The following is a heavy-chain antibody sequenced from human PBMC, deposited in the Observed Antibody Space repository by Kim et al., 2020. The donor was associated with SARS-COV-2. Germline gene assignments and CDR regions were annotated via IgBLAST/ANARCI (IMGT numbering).Heavy chain of an antibody. D-gene: IGHD2-2*01. CDR1: GYTFTGYY. CDR3: ASRSHFGVVPAASRRSNYYYYMDV. J-gene: IGHJ6*03. V-gene: IGHV1-2*02. Sequence: ASVKVSCKASGYTFTGYYMHWVRQAPGQGLEWMGWINPNSGGTNYAQKFQGRVTMTRDTSISTAYMELSRLRSDDTAVYYCASRSHFGVVPAASRRSNYYYYMDVWGKGTTVTVSS. CDR2: INPNSGGT.